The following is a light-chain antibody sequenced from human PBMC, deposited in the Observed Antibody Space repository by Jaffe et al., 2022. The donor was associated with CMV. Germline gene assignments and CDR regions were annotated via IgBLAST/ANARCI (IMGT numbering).Light chain of an antibody. CDR3: QQYGSSPRVT. Sequence: EIVLTQSPGTLSLSPGEGATLSCRASQSISSGYLTWYQQRPGQAPRLLIYGASIRAPGIPDRFSGSGSGTDFTLTISSLEPEDFAVYYCQQYGSSPRVTFGPGTKVETK. CDR1: QSISSGY. V-gene: IGKV3-20*01. J-gene: IGKJ3*01. CDR2: GAS.